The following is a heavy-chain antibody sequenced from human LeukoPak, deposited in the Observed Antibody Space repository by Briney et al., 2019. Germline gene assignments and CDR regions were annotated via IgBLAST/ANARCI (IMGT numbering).Heavy chain of an antibody. V-gene: IGHV3-30*18. J-gene: IGHJ4*02. D-gene: IGHD3-9*01. CDR1: GFTFSGYG. CDR2: ISYDGSNK. Sequence: GGSLRLSCAASGFTFSGYGMHWVRQAPGKGLEWVAVISYDGSNKYYADSVKGRFTISRDNSKNTLYLQMNSLRAEDTAVYYCAKGGILTGYQFDYWGQGTLVTVSS. CDR3: AKGGILTGYQFDY.